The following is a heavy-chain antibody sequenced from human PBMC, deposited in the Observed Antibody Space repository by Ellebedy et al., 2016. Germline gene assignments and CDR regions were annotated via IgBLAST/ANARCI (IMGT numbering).Heavy chain of an antibody. V-gene: IGHV1-18*01. CDR2: ISAYKGNT. CDR3: ARERALLGYSSSWYGTKVFDY. CDR1: GYTFTTYG. Sequence: ASVKVSCKASGYTFTTYGISWVRQAPGQGLEWMGWISAYKGNTNYAQKLQGRVTMTTDTSTSTAYMELRSLRSDDTAVYYCARERALLGYSSSWYGTKVFDYWGQGTLVTVSS. D-gene: IGHD6-13*01. J-gene: IGHJ4*02.